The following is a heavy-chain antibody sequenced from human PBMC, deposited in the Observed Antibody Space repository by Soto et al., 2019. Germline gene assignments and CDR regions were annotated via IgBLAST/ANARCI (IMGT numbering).Heavy chain of an antibody. CDR3: ARINYDILTGYFFLDY. D-gene: IGHD3-9*01. J-gene: IGHJ4*02. CDR2: IFSNDEK. CDR1: GFSLSNARMG. V-gene: IGHV2-26*01. Sequence: QVTLKESGPVLVNPTETLTLTCTVSGFSLSNARMGVSWIRQPPGKALEWLAHIFSNDEKSYSTSLKSRLTISKDTSKSQVVLTMTNMDPVDTATYYCARINYDILTGYFFLDYWGQGTLVTVSS.